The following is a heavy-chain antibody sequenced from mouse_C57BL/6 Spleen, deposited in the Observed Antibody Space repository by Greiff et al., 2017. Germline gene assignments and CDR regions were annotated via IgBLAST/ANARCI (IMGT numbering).Heavy chain of an antibody. V-gene: IGHV5-4*01. CDR2: ISDGGSYT. Sequence: EVQGVESGGGLVKPGGSLKLSCAASGFTFSSYAMSWVRQTPEKRLEWVATISDGGSYTYYPDNVKGRFTISRDNAKNNLYLQMGHLKSEDTAMYYCARGTFYFDYWGQGTTLTVSS. J-gene: IGHJ2*01. CDR1: GFTFSSYA. CDR3: ARGTFYFDY.